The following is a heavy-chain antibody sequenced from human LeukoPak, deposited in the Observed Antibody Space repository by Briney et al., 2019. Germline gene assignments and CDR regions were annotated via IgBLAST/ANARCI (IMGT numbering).Heavy chain of an antibody. V-gene: IGHV4-31*03. CDR2: IYYSGST. CDR1: GGSISSGGYY. CDR3: ARGELELYDYGMDV. Sequence: SQTLSLTCTVSGGSISSGGYYWSWIRQHPGKGLEWIGYIYYSGSTYYNPSLKSRVTISVDTSKNQFSLKLSSVTAADTAVYYCARGELELYDYGMDVWGQGTTVTVSS. D-gene: IGHD1-7*01. J-gene: IGHJ6*02.